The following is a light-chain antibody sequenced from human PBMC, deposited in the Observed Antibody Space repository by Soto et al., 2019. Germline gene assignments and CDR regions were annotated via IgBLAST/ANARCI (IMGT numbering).Light chain of an antibody. CDR3: SSYTSSSTLYV. V-gene: IGLV2-14*04. CDR2: DVS. Sequence: GSPGQSITISCTGTSSDVGGYNYVSWYQQHPGKAPKLMIYDVSNRPSGVSNRFSGSKSGNTASLTISGLQAEDEADYYCSSYTSSSTLYVFGTGTKVTVL. J-gene: IGLJ1*01. CDR1: SSDVGGYNY.